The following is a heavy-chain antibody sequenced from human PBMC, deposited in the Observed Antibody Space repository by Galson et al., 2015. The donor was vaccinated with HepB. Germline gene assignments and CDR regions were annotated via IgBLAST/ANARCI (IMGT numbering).Heavy chain of an antibody. J-gene: IGHJ4*02. Sequence: SLRLSCAASGFIFNNYAMDWVRQAPGKVLEWVSVISGSGDRTYYTDSVKGRFTISRDNSKNTLYLQMNSLSPEDTAVYYCAKRPPRVGTTSPGYFDYWGQGTLVTVSS. CDR1: GFIFNNYA. D-gene: IGHD1-26*01. V-gene: IGHV3-23*01. CDR2: ISGSGDRT. CDR3: AKRPPRVGTTSPGYFDY.